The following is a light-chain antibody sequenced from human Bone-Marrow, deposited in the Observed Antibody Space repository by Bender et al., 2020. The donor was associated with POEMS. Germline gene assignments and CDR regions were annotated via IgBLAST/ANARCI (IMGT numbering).Light chain of an antibody. Sequence: SALTQPASVSGSPGQSITISCAGTSSDIGGYNYVSWYQQHPGKAPKLVISDVSNRPSGVSNRFSGSKSGNTASLTISGLQAEDEADYYCSSHTRSSSYVFGTGTKVTVL. CDR2: DVS. CDR1: SSDIGGYNY. J-gene: IGLJ1*01. CDR3: SSHTRSSSYV. V-gene: IGLV2-14*03.